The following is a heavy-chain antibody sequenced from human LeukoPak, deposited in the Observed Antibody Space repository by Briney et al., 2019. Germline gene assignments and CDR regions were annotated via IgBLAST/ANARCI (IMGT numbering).Heavy chain of an antibody. D-gene: IGHD4-23*01. V-gene: IGHV4-34*01. J-gene: IGHJ4*02. CDR1: GGSFSGYY. CDR2: INHSGST. CDR3: ARGGGNHFDY. Sequence: NPSETLSLTCAVYGGSFSGYYWSWIRPPPGKGLEWIGEINHSGSTNYNPSLKSRVTISVDTSKNQFSLKLSSVTAADTAVYYCARGGGNHFDYWGQGTLVTVSS.